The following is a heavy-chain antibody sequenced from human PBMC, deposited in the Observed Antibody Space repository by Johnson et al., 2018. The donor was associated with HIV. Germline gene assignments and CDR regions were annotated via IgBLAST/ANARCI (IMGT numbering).Heavy chain of an antibody. D-gene: IGHD5-18*01. V-gene: IGHV3-23*01. Sequence: VQLLESGGGLVQPGGSLRLSCAASGFTFSSYAMSWVRQAPGKGLEWVSAISGSDGSSTTYADSVKGRFTISRDNAKNTLYLQMNSLRAEDTAVYYCPRETNSAMAGDAFDIWGQGTMVTVSS. CDR1: GFTFSSYA. CDR3: PRETNSAMAGDAFDI. CDR2: ISGSDGSST. J-gene: IGHJ3*02.